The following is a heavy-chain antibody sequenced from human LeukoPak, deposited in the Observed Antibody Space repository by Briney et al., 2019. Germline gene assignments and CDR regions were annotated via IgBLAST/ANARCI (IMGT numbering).Heavy chain of an antibody. CDR3: ARAHSSGWYGWGAYFDY. CDR2: IVVGSGNT. J-gene: IGHJ4*02. D-gene: IGHD6-19*01. Sequence: GASVKVSCKASGFTFTSSAMQWVRQARGQRLEWIGWIVVGSGNTNYAQKFQERVTITWDMSTSTAYMELSSLRSEDTAVYYCARAHSSGWYGWGAYFDYWGQGTLVTVSS. V-gene: IGHV1-58*02. CDR1: GFTFTSSA.